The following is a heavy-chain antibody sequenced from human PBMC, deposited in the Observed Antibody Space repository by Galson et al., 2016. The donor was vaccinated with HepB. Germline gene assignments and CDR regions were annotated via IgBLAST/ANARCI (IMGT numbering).Heavy chain of an antibody. J-gene: IGHJ3*02. CDR3: ARGIEDTTMADALDI. V-gene: IGHV3-13*01. CDR1: GFTFSSYD. Sequence: SLRLSCAASGFTFSSYDMHWVRQVPGKGLEWVSTIATDGDTDYSGSVKGRFTLSRENAENSLHLQMNSLRAEDTAVYYCARGIEDTTMADALDIWGQGTLVTVSS. D-gene: IGHD5-18*01. CDR2: IATDGDT.